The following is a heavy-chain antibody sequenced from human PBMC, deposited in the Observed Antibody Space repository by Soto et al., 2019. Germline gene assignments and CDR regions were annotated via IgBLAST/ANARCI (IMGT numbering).Heavy chain of an antibody. D-gene: IGHD2-8*02. CDR3: ARDKITGLFDY. Sequence: LRRTLSLTCAVSGGSISSSNWWSWVRQPPGKGLEWIGEISHRVTINYNPSLKSRVTISVDTSKNQFSLKLTSVTAADTAVYYCARDKITGLFDYWGQGTLVTVSS. CDR1: GGSISSSNW. V-gene: IGHV4-4*02. J-gene: IGHJ4*02. CDR2: ISHRVTI.